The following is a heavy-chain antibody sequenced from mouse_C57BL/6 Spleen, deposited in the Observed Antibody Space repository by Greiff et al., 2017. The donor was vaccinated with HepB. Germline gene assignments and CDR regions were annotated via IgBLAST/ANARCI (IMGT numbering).Heavy chain of an antibody. Sequence: EVQVVESGGGLVKPGGSLKLSCAASRFTFSDYGMHWVRQAPEKGLEWVAYISSGSSTIYDADTVKVRFTISRDNAKNTMFLQLTRLRAEDTAMYYCARPGGYYYAMDYWGQGTSVTVSS. J-gene: IGHJ4*01. CDR3: ARPGGYYYAMDY. D-gene: IGHD1-1*02. CDR1: RFTFSDYG. V-gene: IGHV5-17*01. CDR2: ISSGSSTI.